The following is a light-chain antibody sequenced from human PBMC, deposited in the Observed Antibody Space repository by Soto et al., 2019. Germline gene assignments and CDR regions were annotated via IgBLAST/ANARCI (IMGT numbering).Light chain of an antibody. Sequence: QPVLTQPPSVSGAPGQRVTISCTGSSSNIGAGYDVHWCQQLPGTAPKLLIYGNSNRPSGVPDRFSGSKSGTSASLAITGLQAEDEADYYCQSYDSSLSGSGVVFGGGTKLTVL. J-gene: IGLJ2*01. CDR1: SSNIGAGYD. CDR2: GNS. CDR3: QSYDSSLSGSGVV. V-gene: IGLV1-40*01.